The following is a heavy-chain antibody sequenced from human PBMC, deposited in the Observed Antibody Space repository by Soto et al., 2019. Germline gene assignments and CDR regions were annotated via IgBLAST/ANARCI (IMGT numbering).Heavy chain of an antibody. CDR1: GYTFTSYG. V-gene: IGHV1-18*01. CDR2: ISAYNGNT. D-gene: IGHD2-21*02. CDR3: ARDKGAYCGGDCYSAWFDP. J-gene: IGHJ5*02. Sequence: QVQLVQSGAEVKKPGASVKVSCKASGYTFTSYGISWVRQAPGQWLEWMGWISAYNGNTNYAQKLQGRVTMTTDTSTSKAYMELRSLRSDDTAVYYCARDKGAYCGGDCYSAWFDPWGQGTLVTVSS.